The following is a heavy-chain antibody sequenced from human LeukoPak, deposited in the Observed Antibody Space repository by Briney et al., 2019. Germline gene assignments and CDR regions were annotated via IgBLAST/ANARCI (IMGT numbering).Heavy chain of an antibody. J-gene: IGHJ4*02. CDR2: IRYDGSNK. CDR1: GFTFSSYG. CDR3: ASTYYDYVWGSLGY. Sequence: GGSLRLSCAASGFTFSSYGMHWVRQAPGKGLEWVAFIRYDGSNKYYADSVKGRFTISRDNSKNTLYLQMNSLRAEDTAVYYCASTYYDYVWGSLGYWGQGTLVTVSS. D-gene: IGHD3-16*01. V-gene: IGHV3-30*02.